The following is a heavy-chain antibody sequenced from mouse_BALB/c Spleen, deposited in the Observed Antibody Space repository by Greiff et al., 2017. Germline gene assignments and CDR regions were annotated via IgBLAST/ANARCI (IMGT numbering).Heavy chain of an antibody. CDR3: VSASWFAY. CDR2: IWTGGGT. V-gene: IGHV2-9-2*01. Sequence: VKVVESGPGLVAPSQSLSITCTVSGFSLTSYDISWIRQPPGKGLEWLGVIWTGGGTNYNSAFMSRLSISKDNSKSQVFLKMNSLQTDDTAIYYCVSASWFAYWGQGTLVTVSA. J-gene: IGHJ3*01. CDR1: GFSLTSYD.